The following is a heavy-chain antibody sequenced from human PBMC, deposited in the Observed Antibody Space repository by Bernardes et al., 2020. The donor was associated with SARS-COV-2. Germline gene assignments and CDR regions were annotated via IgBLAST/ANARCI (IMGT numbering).Heavy chain of an antibody. CDR3: AGLTTMVLPS. V-gene: IGHV4-39*01. CDR1: GGSISSSSFF. D-gene: IGHD3-10*01. J-gene: IGHJ5*02. Sequence: SETLSLTCTVSGGSISSSSFFWGWLRQPPGKGLEWIGNIFYSGSAYYNPSLKSRVTISVDTSKNQFSLKLSSVTAADTAVYYCAGLTTMVLPSWGQGTLVTVSS. CDR2: IFYSGSA.